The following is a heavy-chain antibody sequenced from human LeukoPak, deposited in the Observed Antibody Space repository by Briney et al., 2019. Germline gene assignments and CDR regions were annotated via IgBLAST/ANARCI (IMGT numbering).Heavy chain of an antibody. CDR1: GYTFTGYY. J-gene: IGHJ5*02. D-gene: IGHD1-26*01. Sequence: GASVKVSCKASGYTFTGYYMHWGRQAPGQGLEWMGWINPNSGGTNYAQKFQGRVTMTRDTSISTAYMELSRLSSDDTAVYYCASSIYSGSYWWFDPWGQGTLVTVSS. CDR2: INPNSGGT. V-gene: IGHV1-2*02. CDR3: ASSIYSGSYWWFDP.